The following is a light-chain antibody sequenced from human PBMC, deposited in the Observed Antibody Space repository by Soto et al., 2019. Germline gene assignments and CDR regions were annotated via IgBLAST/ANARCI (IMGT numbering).Light chain of an antibody. CDR1: SSDVGSYNL. V-gene: IGLV2-23*01. Sequence: QSVLTQPASVSGSPGQSITISCTGTSSDVGSYNLVSWYQQHPGKAPKLMIYEGSKRPSGVSNRFSGSKSGNTASLTISGFQAEDESDYFCCSYAGSIYVFGTGTKVTVL. CDR2: EGS. J-gene: IGLJ1*01. CDR3: CSYAGSIYV.